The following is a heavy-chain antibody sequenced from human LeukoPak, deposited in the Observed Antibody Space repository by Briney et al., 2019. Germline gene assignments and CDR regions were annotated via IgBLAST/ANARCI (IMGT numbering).Heavy chain of an antibody. CDR1: DGSFMGLY. V-gene: IGHV4-34*01. D-gene: IGHD3-9*01. Sequence: SETLSLTCNVSDGSFMGLYWSWFRQAPGKGLEWIGEMSEGITNYHPSLQGRVIISIDSSKKQFSLTMASMTGADTAVYYCARRRYRLNRDHIDSWGQGTLVTVSS. CDR2: MSEGIT. J-gene: IGHJ4*02. CDR3: ARRRYRLNRDHIDS.